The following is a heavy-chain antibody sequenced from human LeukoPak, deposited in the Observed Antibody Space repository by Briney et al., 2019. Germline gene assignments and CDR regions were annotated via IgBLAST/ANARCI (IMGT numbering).Heavy chain of an antibody. D-gene: IGHD1-1*01. V-gene: IGHV1-8*01. CDR1: GYTFTSYN. CDR2: MNPNSGNT. CDR3: ARAVTVATGRYYFDF. Sequence: ASVKVSCKASGYTFTSYNVNWVRQATGQGLEWVGYMNPNSGNTDYAQKFQGRVTMTRNTSISTAYMELSSLKSEDTAVFYCARAVTVATGRYYFDFWGQGTLVTVSS. J-gene: IGHJ4*02.